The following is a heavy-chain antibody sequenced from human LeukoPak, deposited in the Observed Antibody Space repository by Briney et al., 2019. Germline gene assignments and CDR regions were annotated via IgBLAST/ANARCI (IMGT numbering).Heavy chain of an antibody. CDR3: VQGRGPYYYYYGMDA. V-gene: IGHV3-9*01. J-gene: IGHJ6*02. CDR2: IDWNSGRI. D-gene: IGHD5-24*01. Sequence: GGSLRLSCAASGFTFDDYAMYWVRQAPGKGLEWVSAIDWNSGRIDYADSVKGRFAISRDNAKNSLWLQMNSLRAEDTALYYCVQGRGPYYYYYGMDAWGQGTTVTVSS. CDR1: GFTFDDYA.